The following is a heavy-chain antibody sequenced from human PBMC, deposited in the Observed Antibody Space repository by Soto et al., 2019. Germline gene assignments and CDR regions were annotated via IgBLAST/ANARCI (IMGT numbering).Heavy chain of an antibody. CDR1: GGSISSDY. J-gene: IGHJ6*02. CDR3: ARSYYDFWSGPYYYYYYGMDV. Sequence: SETLSLTCTVSGGSISSDYWSWIRQPPGNGLEWIGYIYYSGSTNYNPSLKSRVTISVDTSKNQFSLKLSSVTAADTAVYYCARSYYDFWSGPYYYYYYGMDVWGQGTTVTVSS. D-gene: IGHD3-3*01. CDR2: IYYSGST. V-gene: IGHV4-59*01.